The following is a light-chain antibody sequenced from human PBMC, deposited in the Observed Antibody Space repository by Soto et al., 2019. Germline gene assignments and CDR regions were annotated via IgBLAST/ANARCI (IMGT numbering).Light chain of an antibody. CDR3: QQYNSYSSWT. CDR2: KAS. CDR1: QCIRSW. J-gene: IGKJ1*01. Sequence: DIQMTATTSTLSASLEDTLTITCGASQCIRSWLAWYRQKQGKAPKLLIYKASSLESGVPSRFSGSGSGTELTLTISRLQPDDFATYYCQQYNSYSSWTFGQGTKVDIK. V-gene: IGKV1-5*03.